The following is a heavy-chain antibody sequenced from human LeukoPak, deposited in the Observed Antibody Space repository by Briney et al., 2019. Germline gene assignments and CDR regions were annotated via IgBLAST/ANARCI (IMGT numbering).Heavy chain of an antibody. Sequence: SETLSLTCAVYGGSFSGYYWSWIRQPPGKGLEWIGYIYYSGSTNYNPSLKSRVTISVDTSKNQFSLKLSSVTAADTAVYYCASTLAAAGPEYFQHWGQGTLVTVSS. D-gene: IGHD6-13*01. V-gene: IGHV4-59*01. CDR3: ASTLAAAGPEYFQH. CDR2: IYYSGST. CDR1: GGSFSGYY. J-gene: IGHJ1*01.